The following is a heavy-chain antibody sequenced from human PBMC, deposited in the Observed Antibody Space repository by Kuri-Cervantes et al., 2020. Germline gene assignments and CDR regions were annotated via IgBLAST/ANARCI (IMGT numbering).Heavy chain of an antibody. D-gene: IGHD6-13*01. J-gene: IGHJ4*02. CDR1: GFIFSSYW. Sequence: GSLRLSCAASGFIFSSYWMTWVRQAPGKGLEWIGEVNHSGSTNYNPSLKSRVTISVDTSKNQLSLRLSSVTAADTAVYYCARGRRGSSWNYFDYWGQGTLVTVSS. CDR3: ARGRRGSSWNYFDY. CDR2: VNHSGST. V-gene: IGHV4-34*01.